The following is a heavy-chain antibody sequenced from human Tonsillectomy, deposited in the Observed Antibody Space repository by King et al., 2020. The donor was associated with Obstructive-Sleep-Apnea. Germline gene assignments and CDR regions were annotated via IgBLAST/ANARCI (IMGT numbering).Heavy chain of an antibody. CDR1: GGPIGNYY. Sequence: QLQESGPGLVKPSETLSLTCTVFGGPIGNYYWSWVRQPPGKGLEWIGFLYNSRSNIYNPSLMSRVTISVDTSKNQFSLRLTSVTAAYAAGYYCAKDASGTYYNWFDPWGQGIPVTVSS. V-gene: IGHV4-59*01. CDR3: AKDASGTYYNWFDP. CDR2: LYNSRSN. J-gene: IGHJ5*02. D-gene: IGHD3-10*01.